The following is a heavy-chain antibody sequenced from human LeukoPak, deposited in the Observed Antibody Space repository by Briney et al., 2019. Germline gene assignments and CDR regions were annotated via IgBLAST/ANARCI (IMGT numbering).Heavy chain of an antibody. V-gene: IGHV1-69*13. CDR3: ARPRGYSASWYAYDH. J-gene: IGHJ4*02. Sequence: ASVKVSCKASGGTFSSYAISWVRQAPGQGLEWMGGIIPTFGTANYAQKFQGRVTITADESTSTAYMELSSLRSEDTAVYYCARPRGYSASWYAYDHWGQGTLVTVSS. CDR1: GGTFSSYA. CDR2: IIPTFGTA. D-gene: IGHD6-13*01.